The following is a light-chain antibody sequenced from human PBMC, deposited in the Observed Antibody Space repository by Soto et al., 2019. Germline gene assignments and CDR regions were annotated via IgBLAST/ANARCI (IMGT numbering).Light chain of an antibody. CDR3: SSYTSRSTPLV. Sequence: QSALTQPASVSGSPGQSITISCTGTISDVGGNNYVSWYQHHPGKAPKLMIYEVSTRPSGVSNRFSGSKSGNTASLTISGLQDEDETAYYCSSYTSRSTPLVFGGGTKLTVL. J-gene: IGLJ3*02. V-gene: IGLV2-14*01. CDR2: EVS. CDR1: ISDVGGNNY.